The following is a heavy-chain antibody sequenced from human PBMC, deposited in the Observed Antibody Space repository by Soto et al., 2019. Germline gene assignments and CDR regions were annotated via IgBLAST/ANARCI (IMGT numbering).Heavy chain of an antibody. CDR3: ARGYSRIYFDY. Sequence: GGSLRISCAASGFTFSSYAMHWVRQAPGKGLEWVAVISYDGSNKYYADSVKGRFTISRDNSKNTLYLQMNSLRAEDTAVYYCARGYSRIYFDYWGQGTLATVSS. J-gene: IGHJ4*02. V-gene: IGHV3-30-3*01. CDR2: ISYDGSNK. D-gene: IGHD5-18*01. CDR1: GFTFSSYA.